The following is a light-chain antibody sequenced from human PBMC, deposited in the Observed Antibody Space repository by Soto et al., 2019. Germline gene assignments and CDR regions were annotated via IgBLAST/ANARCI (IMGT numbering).Light chain of an antibody. CDR3: QQYNEWPLT. CDR1: QSVSTN. J-gene: IGKJ4*01. Sequence: ETVMTQSPATLSVSPGERATLSCGASQSVSTNLAWYQQKPGQVPRLLIYGASTRASDIPARFSGSGPGTEFTLTISSLQSEDFAVYYCQQYNEWPLTFGGGTKVEIE. V-gene: IGKV3-15*01. CDR2: GAS.